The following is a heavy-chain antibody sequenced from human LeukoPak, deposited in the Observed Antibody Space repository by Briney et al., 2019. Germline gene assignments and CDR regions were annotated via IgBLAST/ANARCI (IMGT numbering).Heavy chain of an antibody. CDR3: ARVPWSYYYDGGGQGDYFDY. Sequence: ASVKVSCKASGYTFTSFDINWVRQATGQGLEWMGWMHLGRGNTGYAQKFQGRVTMTRNTSINTAYMELRSLRSEDKAMYYCARVPWSYYYDGGGQGDYFDYWGQGILVTVSS. V-gene: IGHV1-8*01. CDR2: MHLGRGNT. J-gene: IGHJ4*02. D-gene: IGHD3-22*01. CDR1: GYTFTSFD.